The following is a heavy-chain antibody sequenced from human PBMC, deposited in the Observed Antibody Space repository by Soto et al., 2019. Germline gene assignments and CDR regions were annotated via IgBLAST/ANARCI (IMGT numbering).Heavy chain of an antibody. CDR1: GFSLSTSGVG. D-gene: IGHD6-13*01. CDR3: AHRLAATGLFDY. J-gene: IGHJ4*02. Sequence: QITLKESGPTLVKPTQTLTLTCTFSGFSLSTSGVGVGWIRQPPGKALEWLALIYWDDDKRYSPSLKSRLTIPNDTAKNQVVLTMTNMDPVDTATYYCAHRLAATGLFDYWGQGTLVTVSS. V-gene: IGHV2-5*02. CDR2: IYWDDDK.